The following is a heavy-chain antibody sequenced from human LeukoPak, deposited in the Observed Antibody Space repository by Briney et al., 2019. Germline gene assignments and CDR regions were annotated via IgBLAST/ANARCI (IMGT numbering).Heavy chain of an antibody. CDR2: ISGSGGST. CDR3: ARWGYSYGFDY. CDR1: GFTFSSYA. V-gene: IGHV3-23*01. Sequence: GGSLRLSCAASGFTFSSYAMSWVRQAPGKGLEWVSVISGSGGSTYYADSVKGRFTISRDNAKNSLYLQMNSLRAEDTAVYYCARWGYSYGFDYWGQGTLVTVSS. J-gene: IGHJ4*02. D-gene: IGHD5-18*01.